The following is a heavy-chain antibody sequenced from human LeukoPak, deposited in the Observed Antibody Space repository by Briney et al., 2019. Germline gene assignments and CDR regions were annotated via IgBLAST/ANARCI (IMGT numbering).Heavy chain of an antibody. D-gene: IGHD3-9*01. J-gene: IGHJ4*02. CDR3: ARTTGYYRALFDY. CDR2: INPNSGGT. CDR1: GYTFTGYY. V-gene: IGHV1-2*04. Sequence: GASVKVSCKASGYTFTGYYMHWVRQAPGQGLEWMGWINPNSGGTNYAQKFQGWVTMTRDTFISTAYMELSRLRSDDTAVYYCARTTGYYRALFDYWGQGTLVTVSS.